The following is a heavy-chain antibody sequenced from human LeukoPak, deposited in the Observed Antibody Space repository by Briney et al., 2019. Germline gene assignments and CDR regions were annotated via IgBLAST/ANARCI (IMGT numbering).Heavy chain of an antibody. CDR2: MSPNSGDT. J-gene: IGHJ4*02. D-gene: IGHD1-1*01. CDR3: ASNPPNTGDFYY. V-gene: IGHV1-8*01. Sequence: ASVKVSCKTSGYTFTNLDINWLRQAPGQGLEWMGWMSPNSGDTGYAQKFQGRVSVTRDIFKSTAYMELISLRSEDTAIYYCASNPPNTGDFYYWGLGTLVTVSS. CDR1: GYTFTNLD.